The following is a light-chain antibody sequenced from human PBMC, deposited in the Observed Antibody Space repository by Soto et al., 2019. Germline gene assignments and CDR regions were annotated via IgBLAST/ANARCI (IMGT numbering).Light chain of an antibody. CDR1: SSDVGAYNY. CDR2: DVS. CDR3: CSYADNYSYV. Sequence: QSALAQPRSVSGSPGQSVTISCTGTSSDVGAYNYVSWYQQHPGKAPKLMTYDVSKRPSGVPDHFSGSKSGNTASLTISGLQAEDEADYYCCSYADNYSYVFGTGTKVTVL. J-gene: IGLJ1*01. V-gene: IGLV2-11*01.